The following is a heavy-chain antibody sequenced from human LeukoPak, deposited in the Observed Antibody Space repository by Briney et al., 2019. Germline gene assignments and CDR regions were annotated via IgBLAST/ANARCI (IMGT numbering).Heavy chain of an antibody. J-gene: IGHJ4*02. Sequence: SETLSLTCAVYGGSFSGYYWSWIRQPPGKGLEWIGEINHSGSTNYNPSLKSRVTISVDTSKNQFSLKLSSVTAADTAVYYCAKDFDNPSAQISAIDYWGQGTLVTVSS. D-gene: IGHD3-9*01. CDR3: AKDFDNPSAQISAIDY. CDR1: GGSFSGYY. V-gene: IGHV4-34*01. CDR2: INHSGST.